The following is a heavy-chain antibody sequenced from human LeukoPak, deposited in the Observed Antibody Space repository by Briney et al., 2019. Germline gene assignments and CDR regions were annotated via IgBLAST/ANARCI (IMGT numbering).Heavy chain of an antibody. CDR1: GGSISSSF. CDR3: VRVAAGGPCDH. V-gene: IGHV4-59*12. D-gene: IGHD6-13*01. Sequence: SETLSLTCTVSGGSISSSFCSWVRQPPGKGLEWIAYMHYSGRSNYKPSVKSRFSISLETPKNHFYLKMNAVTAADTAVYYCVRVAAGGPCDHSGQGILVTVSS. CDR2: MHYSGRS. J-gene: IGHJ4*02.